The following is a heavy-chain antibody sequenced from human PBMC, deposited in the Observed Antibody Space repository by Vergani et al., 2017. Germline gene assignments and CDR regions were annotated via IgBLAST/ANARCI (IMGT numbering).Heavy chain of an antibody. D-gene: IGHD6-13*01. CDR3: ARDIAAAGTGY. CDR2: INHSGST. J-gene: IGHJ4*02. Sequence: QVQLQQWGAGLLKPSETLSLTCAVYGGSFSGYYWSWIRQPPGKGLEWIGEINHSGSTNYNPSLKSRVTISVDTSKNQFSLKLSSVTAADTAVYYCARDIAAAGTGYWGQGTLVTVSS. CDR1: GGSFSGYY. V-gene: IGHV4-34*01.